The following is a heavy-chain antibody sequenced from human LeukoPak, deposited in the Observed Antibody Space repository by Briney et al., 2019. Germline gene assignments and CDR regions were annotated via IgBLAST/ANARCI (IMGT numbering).Heavy chain of an antibody. Sequence: GASVKVSCKASGYTFTGYYMHWVRQAPGQGLEWMGWINPNSGGTNYAQKFQGRVTMTRDTSISTAYMELSRLRSDDTAVYYCARALIVGAQRWFDPWGQGTLVTVSS. CDR3: ARALIVGAQRWFDP. V-gene: IGHV1-2*02. CDR1: GYTFTGYY. D-gene: IGHD1-26*01. J-gene: IGHJ5*02. CDR2: INPNSGGT.